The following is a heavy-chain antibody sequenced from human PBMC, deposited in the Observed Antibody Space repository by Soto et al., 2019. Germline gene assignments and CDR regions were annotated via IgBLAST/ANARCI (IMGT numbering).Heavy chain of an antibody. CDR2: IKQDGSEK. J-gene: IGHJ4*02. CDR1: GFTFSTYW. D-gene: IGHD3-22*01. V-gene: IGHV3-7*01. CDR3: ASSDYYDINYFDY. Sequence: EVQLVESGGGLVQPGGSLRLCCAASGFTFSTYWMAWVRQAPGKGLEWVANIKQDGSEKYYVDSVKGRFTISKDNAKNSLYLQMNSLRAEDTAVYYWASSDYYDINYFDYWGQGTLVTVSS.